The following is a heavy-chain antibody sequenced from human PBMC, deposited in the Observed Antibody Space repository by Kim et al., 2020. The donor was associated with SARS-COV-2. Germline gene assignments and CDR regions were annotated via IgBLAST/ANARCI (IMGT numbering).Heavy chain of an antibody. CDR1: GFTFSDYY. CDR3: ARGTTILGFDY. D-gene: IGHD5-12*01. CDR2: TSSSGNII. V-gene: IGHV3-11*01. Sequence: GGSLRLSCAASGFTFSDYYMSWIRQAPGKGLDWVSYTSSSGNIIYYADSVKGRFTISRDNAKNSLYLQMNSLRAEDTAVYYCARGTTILGFDYWGQGTLVTVSS. J-gene: IGHJ4*02.